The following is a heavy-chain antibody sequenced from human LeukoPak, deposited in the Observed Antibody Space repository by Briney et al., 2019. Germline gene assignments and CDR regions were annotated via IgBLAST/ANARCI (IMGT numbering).Heavy chain of an antibody. CDR3: ARVRSGSSAGNYGMDV. CDR1: GFTVSSNY. J-gene: IGHJ6*02. D-gene: IGHD1-26*01. V-gene: IGHV3-53*01. Sequence: GGSLRLSCAASGFTVSSNYMNWVRQAPGKGLEWVSVIYSGGTTYYAESVKGRFTISRDNSKNTLYLQMNSLRAEDTAVYYCARVRSGSSAGNYGMDVWGQGTTVTVSS. CDR2: IYSGGTT.